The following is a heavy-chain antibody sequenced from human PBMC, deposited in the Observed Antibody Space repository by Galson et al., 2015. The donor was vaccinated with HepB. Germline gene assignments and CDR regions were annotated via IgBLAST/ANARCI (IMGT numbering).Heavy chain of an antibody. Sequence: SVKVSCKASGYTFTSYYMHWVRPAPGQGLEWMGIINPSGGSTSYAQKFQGRVTMTRDTSTSTVYMELSSLRSEDTAVYFCARDVGATTGGYYFDYWGQGTLVTVSS. CDR2: INPSGGST. CDR1: GYTFTSYY. CDR3: ARDVGATTGGYYFDY. J-gene: IGHJ4*02. V-gene: IGHV1-46*01. D-gene: IGHD1-26*01.